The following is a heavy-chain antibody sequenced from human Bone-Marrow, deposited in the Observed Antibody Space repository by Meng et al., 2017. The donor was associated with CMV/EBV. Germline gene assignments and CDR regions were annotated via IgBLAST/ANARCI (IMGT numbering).Heavy chain of an antibody. CDR3: ARGRENLPDCSSTSCYRVGYYGMDV. CDR2: INHSGST. CDR1: GGSFSGDY. V-gene: IGHV4-34*01. J-gene: IGHJ6*02. Sequence: SETLSLTCAVYGGSFSGDYRSWSRQPPGKGLEWIGEINHSGSTNYNPSLKSRVTISVDTSKNQFSLKLSSVTAADTAVYYCARGRENLPDCSSTSCYRVGYYGMDVWGQGTTVTVSS. D-gene: IGHD2-2*02.